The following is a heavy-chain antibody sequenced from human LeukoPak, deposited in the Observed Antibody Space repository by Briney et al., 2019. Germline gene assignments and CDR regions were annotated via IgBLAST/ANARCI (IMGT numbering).Heavy chain of an antibody. J-gene: IGHJ4*02. Sequence: PSETLSLTCVVYGGSFSGYYWTWIRQPPGKGLEWIGSIYHSGSTYYNPSLKSRVTISVDTSKNQFSLKLSSVTAADTAVYYCARIYSSSWYGGNHFDYWGQGTLVTVSS. V-gene: IGHV4-34*01. CDR2: IYHSGST. CDR1: GGSFSGYY. CDR3: ARIYSSSWYGGNHFDY. D-gene: IGHD6-13*01.